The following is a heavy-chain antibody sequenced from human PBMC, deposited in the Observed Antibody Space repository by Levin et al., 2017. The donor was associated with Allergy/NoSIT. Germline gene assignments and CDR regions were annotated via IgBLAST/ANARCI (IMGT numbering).Heavy chain of an antibody. D-gene: IGHD1-26*01. Sequence: TSETLSLTCTVSGGSISSDNYYWSWIRQPAGKRLEWIGRINTRGSTSYNPSLKSRVTMSADTSKNQISLNLSSLTAADTAVYYCARDGRYPVFDIWGQGTMVTVSS. V-gene: IGHV4-61*02. CDR3: ARDGRYPVFDI. CDR2: INTRGST. CDR1: GGSISSDNYY. J-gene: IGHJ3*02.